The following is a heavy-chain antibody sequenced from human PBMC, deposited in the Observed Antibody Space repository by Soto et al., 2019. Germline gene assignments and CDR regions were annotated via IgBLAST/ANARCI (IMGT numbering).Heavy chain of an antibody. CDR3: ARGRASGSYYLLDY. D-gene: IGHD3-10*01. V-gene: IGHV1-8*01. J-gene: IGHJ4*02. CDR2: INPNSGNI. Sequence: GASVKVSCKASGDTFTTYDINWRRKTNGHGLEWMGWINPNSGNIGYAQRFQGRVTMTRDTAIRTAYMEVSSLRSDDTAVYYCARGRASGSYYLLDYWGQGTLVTVSS. CDR1: GDTFTTYD.